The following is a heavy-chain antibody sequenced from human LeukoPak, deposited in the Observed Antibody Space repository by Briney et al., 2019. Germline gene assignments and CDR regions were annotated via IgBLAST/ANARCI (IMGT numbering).Heavy chain of an antibody. Sequence: GRSLRLSCAASGFTFSSYPMHWVRQAPGKGLEWVAVISYDGSNKYYADSVKGRFTISRDNSKNTLYLQMNSLRAEDTAVYYCARGSRWFYDNTGYYPPFDYWGQGTLVTVSS. D-gene: IGHD3-22*01. V-gene: IGHV3-30*04. J-gene: IGHJ4*02. CDR3: ARGSRWFYDNTGYYPPFDY. CDR2: ISYDGSNK. CDR1: GFTFSSYP.